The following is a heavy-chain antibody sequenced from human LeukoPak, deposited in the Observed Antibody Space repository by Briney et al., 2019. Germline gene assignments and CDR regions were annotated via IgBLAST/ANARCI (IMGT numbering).Heavy chain of an antibody. CDR1: GGSFSSYY. CDR2: INHSGST. D-gene: IGHD2-8*01. CDR3: ARGSGYCTNGVCSLYYFDY. V-gene: IGHV4-34*01. Sequence: SETLSLTCAVYGGSFSSYYWSWIRQPPRKGLEWIGEINHSGSTNYNPSLKSRVTISVDTSKNQFSLKLSSVTAADAAVYYCARGSGYCTNGVCSLYYFDYRGQGTLVTVSS. J-gene: IGHJ4*02.